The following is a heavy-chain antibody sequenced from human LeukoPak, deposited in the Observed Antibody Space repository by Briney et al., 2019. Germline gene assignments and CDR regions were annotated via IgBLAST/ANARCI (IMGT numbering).Heavy chain of an antibody. Sequence: ATVKVYCKASGYTFTGYYMHWVRQSPGQGLEWMGWINPNSGGTKYAQKFQGRVTMTRDTSISTAYMELSRLRSDDTAVYYCARDYYDSSGYYIYWGQGNLGPVSS. J-gene: IGHJ4*02. CDR1: GYTFTGYY. CDR3: ARDYYDSSGYYIY. CDR2: INPNSGGT. V-gene: IGHV1-2*02. D-gene: IGHD3-22*01.